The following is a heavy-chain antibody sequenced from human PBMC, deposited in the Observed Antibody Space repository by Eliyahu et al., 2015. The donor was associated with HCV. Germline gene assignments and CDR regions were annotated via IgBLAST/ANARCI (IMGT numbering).Heavy chain of an antibody. CDR3: AKDPSSSWYAGWGTDRDY. CDR2: ISYDGSNK. Sequence: QVQLVESGGGVVQPGRSLRLSCAASGFPFSSYGMHWVRQAPGKGLEGVAVISYDGSNKYYADSVKGRFTISRDNSKNTLYLQMNSLRAEDTAVYYCAKDPSSSWYAGWGTDRDYWGQGTLVTVSS. D-gene: IGHD6-13*01. J-gene: IGHJ4*02. CDR1: GFPFSSYG. V-gene: IGHV3-30*18.